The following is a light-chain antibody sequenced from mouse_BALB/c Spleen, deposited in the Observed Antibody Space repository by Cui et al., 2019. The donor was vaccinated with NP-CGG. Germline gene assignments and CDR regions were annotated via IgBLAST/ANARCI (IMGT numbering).Light chain of an antibody. V-gene: IGLV1*01. Sequence: QAVVTQESALTTPPGETVTLTCRSSTGDVTTSNYANWVQEKPDHLFTGLIGGSNNRAPGVPARFSGSLIGDKAALTITGAQTEDEAIYFCALWYSNHWVFGGGTKLTVL. J-gene: IGLJ1*01. CDR3: ALWYSNHWV. CDR1: TGDVTTSNY. CDR2: GSN.